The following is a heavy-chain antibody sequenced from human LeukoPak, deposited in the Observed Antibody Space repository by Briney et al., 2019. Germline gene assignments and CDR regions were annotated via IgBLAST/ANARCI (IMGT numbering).Heavy chain of an antibody. Sequence: SVNVSCKASGGTFSNYISRVLRPPGQRLEEVVGIIHIFCTTNYAQKFQGRVTITADESTSTAYMELSSLRSEDTAVYYCARSIGIQGGEIRFLEWSIGAFDIWGQGTMVTVSS. J-gene: IGHJ3*02. CDR1: GGTFSNY. CDR3: ARSIGIQGGEIRFLEWSIGAFDI. D-gene: IGHD3-3*01. V-gene: IGHV1-69*13. CDR2: IIHIFCTT.